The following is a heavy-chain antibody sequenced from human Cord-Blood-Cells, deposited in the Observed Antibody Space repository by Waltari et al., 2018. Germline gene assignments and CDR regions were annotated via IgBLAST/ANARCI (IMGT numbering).Heavy chain of an antibody. CDR2: IYYSGST. J-gene: IGHJ6*03. V-gene: IGHV4-39*07. D-gene: IGHD1-26*01. CDR1: GGSISSRSYY. CDR3: ARQSGSGSYYYYYYYMDV. Sequence: QLQLQESGPGLVKPSETLSLTCTVPGGSISSRSYYWGWIRQPPGKGLEWIGSIYYSGSTYYNPSLKSRVTISVDTSKNQFSLKLSSVTAADTAVYYCARQSGSGSYYYYYYYMDVWGKGTTVTVSS.